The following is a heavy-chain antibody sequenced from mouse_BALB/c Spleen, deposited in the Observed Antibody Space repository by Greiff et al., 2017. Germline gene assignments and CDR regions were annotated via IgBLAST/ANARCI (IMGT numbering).Heavy chain of an antibody. J-gene: IGHJ2*01. CDR1: GYTFTDYN. CDR2: INPNNGGT. V-gene: IGHV1-18*01. CDR3: ARGSYYYGSSLDY. D-gene: IGHD1-1*01. Sequence: EVQLVESGPELVKPGASVKIPCKASGYTFTDYNMDWVKQSHGKSLEWIGDINPNNGGTIYNQKFKGKATLTVDKSSSTAYMELRSLTSEDTAVYYCARGSYYYGSSLDYWGQGTTLTVSS.